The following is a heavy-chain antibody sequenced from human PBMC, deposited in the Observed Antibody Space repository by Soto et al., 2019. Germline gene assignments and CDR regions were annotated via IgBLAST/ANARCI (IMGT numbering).Heavy chain of an antibody. CDR1: GFTFSSYG. CDR3: ARDHGSGWYYYYYGMDV. D-gene: IGHD6-19*01. V-gene: IGHV3-33*01. J-gene: IGHJ6*02. Sequence: PGGSLRLSCAASGFTFSSYGMHWVRQAPGKGLEWVAVIWYDGSNKYYADSVKGRFTISRDNSKNTLYLQMNSLRAEDTAVYYCARDHGSGWYYYYYGMDVWGQGTTVTVSS. CDR2: IWYDGSNK.